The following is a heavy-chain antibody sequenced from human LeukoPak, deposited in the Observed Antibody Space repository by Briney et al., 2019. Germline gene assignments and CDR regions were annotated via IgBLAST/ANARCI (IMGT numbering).Heavy chain of an antibody. CDR2: IYYSGST. Sequence: PSETLSLTCTVSGGSISSSSYYWGWIRQPPGKGLEWIGSIYYSGSTYYNPSLKSRVTISVDTSKNQFSLKLSSVTAADTAVYYCARAPSSGWYGVDYWGQGTLVTVSS. V-gene: IGHV4-39*07. CDR1: GGSISSSSYY. D-gene: IGHD6-19*01. J-gene: IGHJ4*02. CDR3: ARAPSSGWYGVDY.